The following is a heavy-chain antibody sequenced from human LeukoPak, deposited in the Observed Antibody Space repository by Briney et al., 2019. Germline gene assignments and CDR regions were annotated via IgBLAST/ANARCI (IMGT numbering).Heavy chain of an antibody. J-gene: IGHJ4*02. V-gene: IGHV5-10-1*01. CDR2: IDPSDSYT. CDR3: ARPDCSGGNCYLLTY. D-gene: IGHD2-15*01. CDR1: GYSFANYW. Sequence: GKSLKISCKGSGYSFANYWISWVRQMPGKGLEWMGRIDPSDSYTDYSPSFQGHVTISADKSISTAYLQWNSLKASDTAVYYCARPDCSGGNCYLLTYWGQGSLVTVSS.